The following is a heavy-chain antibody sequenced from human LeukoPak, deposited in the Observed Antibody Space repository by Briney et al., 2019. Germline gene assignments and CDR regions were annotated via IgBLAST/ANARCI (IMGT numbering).Heavy chain of an antibody. CDR1: GGSFSGYY. CDR3: ARDRLAADGYNWFDP. Sequence: PSETLSLTCAVYGGSFSGYYWSWIRQPPGKGLGWFGEINHSGSTNYNPSLKSRVTISVDTSKNQFSLKLSSVTAADTAVYYCARDRLAADGYNWFDPWGQGTLVTVSS. V-gene: IGHV4-34*01. J-gene: IGHJ5*02. CDR2: INHSGST. D-gene: IGHD6-13*01.